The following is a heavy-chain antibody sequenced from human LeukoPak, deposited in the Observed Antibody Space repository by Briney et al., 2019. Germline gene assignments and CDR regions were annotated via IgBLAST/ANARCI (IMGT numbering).Heavy chain of an antibody. D-gene: IGHD3-3*01. CDR1: GGSVSSGSYY. CDR2: IYYSGST. Sequence: SETLSLTCTVSGGSVSSGSYYWSWIRQPPGKGLEWIGYIYYSGSTNYNPSLKSRVTISVDTSKNQYSMKLRSVPAADPAVYYCARVYYDFWSGFYGMDVWGQGTTVTVSS. CDR3: ARVYYDFWSGFYGMDV. J-gene: IGHJ6*02. V-gene: IGHV4-61*01.